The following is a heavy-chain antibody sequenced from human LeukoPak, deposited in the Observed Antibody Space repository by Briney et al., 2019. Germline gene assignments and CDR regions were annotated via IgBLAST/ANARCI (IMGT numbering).Heavy chain of an antibody. Sequence: PGGSLRLSCAASGFTFSSYAMSWVRQAPGKGLEWVSAISGSGGSTYYADYVKGRFTISRDNSKNTLYLQMNSLSAEDTAVYYCANVDSSSWYWSDAFDIWGQGTMVTVSS. J-gene: IGHJ3*02. CDR2: ISGSGGST. CDR1: GFTFSSYA. V-gene: IGHV3-23*01. CDR3: ANVDSSSWYWSDAFDI. D-gene: IGHD6-13*01.